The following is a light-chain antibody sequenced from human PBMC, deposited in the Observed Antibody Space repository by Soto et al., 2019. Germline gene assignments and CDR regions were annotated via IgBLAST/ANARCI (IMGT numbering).Light chain of an antibody. CDR2: ATS. CDR1: RSVHTD. V-gene: IGKV3-15*01. CDR3: HQYYNRSPWT. Sequence: EIVMTQSPATLSVSPGDSATLSCKASRSVHTDLAWYQQKPGQAPRLLVFATSARATGLPDRFRGSRSGTDFTLTISSLQPEDSATYYCHQYYNRSPWTFGQWTKVDIK. J-gene: IGKJ1*01.